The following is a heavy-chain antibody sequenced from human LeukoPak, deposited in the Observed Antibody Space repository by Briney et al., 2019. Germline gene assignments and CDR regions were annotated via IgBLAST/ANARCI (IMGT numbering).Heavy chain of an antibody. D-gene: IGHD3-3*01. Sequence: PGRSLRLSCAASGFTFDDYAMHWVRQAPGKGLEWVSGISWNSGSIGYADSVKGRFTISRDNAKNSLYLQMNSLRAEDTALYYCAKGALYDFWSGYRIVNWFDPWGQGTLVTVSS. CDR3: AKGALYDFWSGYRIVNWFDP. CDR2: ISWNSGSI. V-gene: IGHV3-9*01. J-gene: IGHJ5*02. CDR1: GFTFDDYA.